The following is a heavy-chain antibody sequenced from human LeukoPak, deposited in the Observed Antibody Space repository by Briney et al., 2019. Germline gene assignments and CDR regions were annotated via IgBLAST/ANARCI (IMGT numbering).Heavy chain of an antibody. CDR1: GFTFSSYA. CDR2: ISYDGSNK. CDR3: AREPHYYGMDV. V-gene: IGHV3-30-3*01. J-gene: IGHJ6*02. Sequence: PGRSLRLSCAASGFTFSSYAMHWVRQAPGKGLVWVAVISYDGSNKYYADSVKGRFTISRDNSKNTLYLQMNSLRAEDTAVYYCAREPHYYGMDVWGQGTTVTVSS.